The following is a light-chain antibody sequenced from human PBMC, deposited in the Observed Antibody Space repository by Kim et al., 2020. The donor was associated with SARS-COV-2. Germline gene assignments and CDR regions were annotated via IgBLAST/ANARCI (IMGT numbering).Light chain of an antibody. CDR3: NSRDSSGNHVV. Sequence: ALGQTVRITCQGDSLRSNYESWYQQKPGQAPVLVIYGKNNRPSGIPDRFSGSSSGNTASLTITGAQAEDEADYYCNSRDSSGNHVVFGGGTKLTVL. V-gene: IGLV3-19*01. CDR1: SLRSNY. J-gene: IGLJ2*01. CDR2: GKN.